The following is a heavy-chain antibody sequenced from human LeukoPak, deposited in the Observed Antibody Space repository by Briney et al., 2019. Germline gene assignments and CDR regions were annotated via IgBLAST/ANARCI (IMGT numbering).Heavy chain of an antibody. CDR1: GGSISSYY. CDR2: IYYSGST. CDR3: ARYVVVSLFRRRYFDY. Sequence: SETLSLTCTVTGGSISSYYWSWIRQPPGKGLEWIGYIYYSGSTNYNPSLKSRVTISVDTSKNQFSLKLSSVTAADTAVYYCARYVVVSLFRRRYFDYWGQGTLVTVSS. D-gene: IGHD2-15*01. V-gene: IGHV4-59*01. J-gene: IGHJ4*02.